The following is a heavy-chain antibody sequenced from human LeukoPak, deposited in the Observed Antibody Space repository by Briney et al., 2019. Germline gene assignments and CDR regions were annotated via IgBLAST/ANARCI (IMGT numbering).Heavy chain of an antibody. CDR3: ARGLLWFGETPMGNWFDP. CDR1: GFTFSSYA. CDR2: ISGSGGST. Sequence: PGGSLRLSCAASGFTFSSYAMSWVRQAPGKGLEWVSAISGSGGSTYYADSVKGRFTISRDNAKNSLFLQMNSLGVEDTAFYYCARGLLWFGETPMGNWFDPWGQGTLVTVSS. D-gene: IGHD3-10*01. V-gene: IGHV3-23*01. J-gene: IGHJ5*02.